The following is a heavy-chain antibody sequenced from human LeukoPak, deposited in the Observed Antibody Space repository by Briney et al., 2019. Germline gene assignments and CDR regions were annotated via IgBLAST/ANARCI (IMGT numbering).Heavy chain of an antibody. CDR1: GGSISGHY. CDR3: ARHAAVAGSAFDY. V-gene: IGHV4-59*08. CDR2: IYYSGST. Sequence: SETLSLTCTVSGGSISGHYWSWIRQSPERGLEWIGYIYYSGSTHYNPSLKSRVTISVDTSKNQFSLKLTSVTAADAAVYYCARHAAVAGSAFDYWGQGTLVTVSS. D-gene: IGHD6-19*01. J-gene: IGHJ4*02.